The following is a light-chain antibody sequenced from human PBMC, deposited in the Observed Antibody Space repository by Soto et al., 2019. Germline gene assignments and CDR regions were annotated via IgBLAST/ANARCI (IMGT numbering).Light chain of an antibody. V-gene: IGLV2-18*02. J-gene: IGLJ2*01. Sequence: QSALTQPPSVSGSPGQSVTISCTGTSSDVGAYDRVSWYQQSPGTAPKLVIYEVSNRPSGVPDRFSGSKSGKTASLTISGLQAEDEADYYCSSYTRKSTVVIGGGTKVTVL. CDR3: SSYTRKSTVV. CDR2: EVS. CDR1: SSDVGAYDR.